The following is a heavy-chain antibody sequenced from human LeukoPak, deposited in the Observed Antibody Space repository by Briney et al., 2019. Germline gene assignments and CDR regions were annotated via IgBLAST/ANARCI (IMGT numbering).Heavy chain of an antibody. CDR1: GGSISSGGYY. CDR2: IYYSGST. J-gene: IGHJ4*02. CDR3: ARGGRQLPIDY. D-gene: IGHD1-26*01. Sequence: PSETLSLTCTVSGGSISSGGYYWSWIRQHPGKGLEWIGCIYYSGSTYYNPSLKSRVTISVDTSKNQFSLKLSSVTAADTAVYYCARGGRQLPIDYWGQGTLVTVSS. V-gene: IGHV4-31*03.